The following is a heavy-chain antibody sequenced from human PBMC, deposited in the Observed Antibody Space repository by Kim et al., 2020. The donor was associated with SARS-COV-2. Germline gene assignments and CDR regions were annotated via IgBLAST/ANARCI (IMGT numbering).Heavy chain of an antibody. CDR3: ARGDNIVVLPPSLDY. CDR2: MWYDGSNK. Sequence: GGSLRLSCAASGFIFSNYAMHWVRQAPGEGLEWVAVMWYDGSNKYYADSVKGRFSISRDNSKNTLYLQMSRLRTEETAVYYGARGDNIVVLPPSLDYWGQGPLVPAPS. CDR1: GFIFSNYA. D-gene: IGHD2-15*01. J-gene: IGHJ4*02. V-gene: IGHV3-30*04.